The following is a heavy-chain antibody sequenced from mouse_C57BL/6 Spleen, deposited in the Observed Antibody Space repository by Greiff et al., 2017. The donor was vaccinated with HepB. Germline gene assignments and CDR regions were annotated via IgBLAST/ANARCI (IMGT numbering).Heavy chain of an antibody. Sequence: QVQLKQSGPELVKPGASVKISCKASGYAFSSSWMNWVKQRPGKGLEWIGRIYPGDGDTNYNGKFKGKATLTADKSSSTAYMQLSSLTSEDSAVYFCARGGGYGNLAYWGQGTLVTVSA. V-gene: IGHV1-82*01. D-gene: IGHD2-1*01. CDR3: ARGGGYGNLAY. CDR2: IYPGDGDT. J-gene: IGHJ3*01. CDR1: GYAFSSSW.